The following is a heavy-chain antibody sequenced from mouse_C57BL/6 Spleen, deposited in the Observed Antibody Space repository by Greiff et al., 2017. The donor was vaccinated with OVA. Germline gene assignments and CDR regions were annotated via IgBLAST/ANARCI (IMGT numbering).Heavy chain of an antibody. Sequence: QVQLQQSGAELVKPGASVKMSCKASGYTFTSYWITWVKQRPGQGLEWIGDIYPGSGSTNYNEKFKSKATLTVDTSSSTAYMQLSSLTSEDSAVYYCARSDYWYFDVWGTGTTVTVSS. CDR3: ARSDYWYFDV. V-gene: IGHV1-55*01. CDR1: GYTFTSYW. CDR2: IYPGSGST. J-gene: IGHJ1*03.